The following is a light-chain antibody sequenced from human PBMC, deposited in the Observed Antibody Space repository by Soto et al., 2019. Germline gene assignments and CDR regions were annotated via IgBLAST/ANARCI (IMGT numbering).Light chain of an antibody. V-gene: IGKV1-5*03. J-gene: IGKJ2*01. CDR2: GAS. CDR1: QSISSW. Sequence: DIQMTKSTSTLSASVGDRVTITCRASQSISSWLAWYQQKPGTAPKLLIYGASTLESGVPSRFSGIRSGTEFTLTVSSLQPDDFATYYCQQYNDSFRYTFGQGTKVDIK. CDR3: QQYNDSFRYT.